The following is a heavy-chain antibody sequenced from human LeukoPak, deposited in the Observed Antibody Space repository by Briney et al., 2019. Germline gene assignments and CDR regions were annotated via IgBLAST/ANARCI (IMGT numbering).Heavy chain of an antibody. CDR1: GGSFSGYY. CDR2: INHSGST. CDR3: ATRVGWFDP. Sequence: SETLSLTCAVYGGSFSGYYWSWIRQPPGKGLEWIGEINHSGSTNYNPSLKSRVTISVDTSKNQFSLKLSSVTAADTAVYYCATRVGWFDPWGQGTLVTVSS. J-gene: IGHJ5*02. D-gene: IGHD1-26*01. V-gene: IGHV4-34*01.